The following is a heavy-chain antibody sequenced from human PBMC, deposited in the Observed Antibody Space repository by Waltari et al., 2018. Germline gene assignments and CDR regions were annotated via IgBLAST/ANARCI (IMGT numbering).Heavy chain of an antibody. J-gene: IGHJ4*02. D-gene: IGHD3-16*01. CDR2: RNQDGSGK. CDR1: GFPFSIYW. Sequence: EVQLVESGGGLVQPGGSLGLSCAASGFPFSIYWMSWVRQVPGKGVDWVANRNQDGSGKYYGDSVKGRSTISRDNARKSLYLQMNSLRAEDTAVYYCAREDWGDYWGQGTLVTVSS. V-gene: IGHV3-7*04. CDR3: AREDWGDY.